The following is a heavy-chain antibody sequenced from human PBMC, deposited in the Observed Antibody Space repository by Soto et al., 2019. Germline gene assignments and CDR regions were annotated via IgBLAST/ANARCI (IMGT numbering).Heavy chain of an antibody. CDR2: ISGSGGST. CDR3: AKDRTTIVLSNWFDP. CDR1: GFTFSSYA. D-gene: IGHD5-12*01. Sequence: GGSLRLSCAASGFTFSSYAMSWVRQAPGEGLEWVSAISGSGGSTYYADSVKGRFTISRDNSKNTLYLQMNSLRAEDTAVYYCAKDRTTIVLSNWFDPWGQGTLVTVSS. J-gene: IGHJ5*02. V-gene: IGHV3-23*01.